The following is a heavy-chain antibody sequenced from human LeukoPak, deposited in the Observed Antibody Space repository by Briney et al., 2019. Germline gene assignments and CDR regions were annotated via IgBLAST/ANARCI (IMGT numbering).Heavy chain of an antibody. Sequence: GASVKVSCKASGYTFTSYGISWVRQAPGQGLEWMGWINPNSGGTNYAQKFQGRVTMTRDTSISTAYMELSRLRSDDTAVYYCARVDDWIIVDPWGQGTLVTVSS. D-gene: IGHD3-9*01. V-gene: IGHV1-2*02. CDR1: GYTFTSYG. CDR2: INPNSGGT. J-gene: IGHJ5*02. CDR3: ARVDDWIIVDP.